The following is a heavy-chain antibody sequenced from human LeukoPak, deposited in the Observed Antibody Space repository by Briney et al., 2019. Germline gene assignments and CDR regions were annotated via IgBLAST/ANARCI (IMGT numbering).Heavy chain of an antibody. CDR2: IWYDGTNK. D-gene: IGHD3-22*01. V-gene: IGHV3-33*08. Sequence: GGSLRLSCAASGFTFSSYAMHWVRQAPGKGLEWVAVIWYDGTNKYYADSVKGRFTISRDSSKNTLHLQMNSLRAEDTALYYCARAAYDSSGYLTLWGQGTLVTVSS. CDR3: ARAAYDSSGYLTL. J-gene: IGHJ4*02. CDR1: GFTFSSYA.